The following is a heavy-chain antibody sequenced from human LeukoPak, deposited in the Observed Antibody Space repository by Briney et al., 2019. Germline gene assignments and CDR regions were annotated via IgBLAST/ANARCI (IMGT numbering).Heavy chain of an antibody. D-gene: IGHD3-22*01. CDR3: AREHYDSSGPIDY. J-gene: IGHJ4*02. V-gene: IGHV3-7*03. Sequence: TGGSLRLSCAASGFTFSSYWMSWVRQAPGKGLEWVANIKQDGSEKYYVDSVKGRFTISRDNAKNSLYLQMNSLRAEDTAVYYCAREHYDSSGPIDYWGQGTLVTVSS. CDR2: IKQDGSEK. CDR1: GFTFSSYW.